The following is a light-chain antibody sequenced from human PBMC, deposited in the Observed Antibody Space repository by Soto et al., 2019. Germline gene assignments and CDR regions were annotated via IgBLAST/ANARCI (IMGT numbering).Light chain of an antibody. CDR2: FAS. V-gene: IGKV1D-12*01. CDR1: QDIRGW. Sequence: DIQMTQSPSSLSASVGDRVTITCRASQDIRGWLAWYQQKVGQAPKLLLSFASRLQSGVPSRFSGSGSGTEFNLTISSLQPEDLAIYYCQQSNSFPHSFGQGTRLEIK. J-gene: IGKJ2*03. CDR3: QQSNSFPHS.